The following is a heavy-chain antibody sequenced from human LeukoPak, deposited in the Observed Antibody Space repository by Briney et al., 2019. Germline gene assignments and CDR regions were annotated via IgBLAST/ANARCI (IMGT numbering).Heavy chain of an antibody. D-gene: IGHD3-10*01. CDR1: GFTFSSYG. CDR3: AKDNWFGEPRDYFDY. J-gene: IGHJ4*02. Sequence: GRSLRLSCAASGFTFSSYGMHWVRQAPGKGLEWVSVIWNDGSNKYYADSVKGRFTISRDNSKNTLYLQMNSLRAEDTAVYYGAKDNWFGEPRDYFDYWGQGTLVTVSS. CDR2: IWNDGSNK. V-gene: IGHV3-33*06.